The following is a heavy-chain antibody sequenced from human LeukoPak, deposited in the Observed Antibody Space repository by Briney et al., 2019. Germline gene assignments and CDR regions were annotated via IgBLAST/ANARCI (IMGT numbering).Heavy chain of an antibody. D-gene: IGHD3-22*01. CDR2: ISSSSSTI. J-gene: IGHJ6*03. CDR3: ARDGAGVITYYYYMDV. CDR1: GFTFSSYS. V-gene: IGHV3-48*04. Sequence: GGSLRLSCAVSGFTFSSYSMNWVRQAPGKGLEWVSYISSSSSTIYYADSVKGRFTISRDNAKNSLYLQMNSLRAEDTAVYYCARDGAGVITYYYYMDVWGKGTTVTVSS.